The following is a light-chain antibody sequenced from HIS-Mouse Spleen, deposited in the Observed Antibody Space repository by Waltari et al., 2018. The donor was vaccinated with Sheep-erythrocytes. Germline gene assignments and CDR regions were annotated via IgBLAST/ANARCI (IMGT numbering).Light chain of an antibody. CDR3: AAWDDSLNGPV. CDR1: SSDIGSNT. J-gene: IGLJ3*02. CDR2: SNN. Sequence: QSVLTQPPSASGTPGQRVTISCSGSSSDIGSNTVNWYQQLPGTAPKLLIYSNNKRPSGVPYRFSGSKSGPSASLAISGLQSEDEADYYCAAWDDSLNGPVFGGGTKLTFL. V-gene: IGLV1-44*01.